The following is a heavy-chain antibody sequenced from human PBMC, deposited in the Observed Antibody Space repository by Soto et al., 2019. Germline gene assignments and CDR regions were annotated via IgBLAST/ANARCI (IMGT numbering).Heavy chain of an antibody. J-gene: IGHJ6*02. D-gene: IGHD6-13*01. CDR1: GGSISSGDYY. V-gene: IGHV4-30-4*01. CDR3: GRAHRDLQQLVHYYYSMDV. Sequence: SETLSLTCSVSGGSISSGDYYWNWIRQPPGKGLEWIGHIYYSGSTYYNSSLKSRVTISLDTSKNQFSLKLSSVTAADTAVYYCGRAHRDLQQLVHYYYSMDVWGQGTTVT. CDR2: IYYSGST.